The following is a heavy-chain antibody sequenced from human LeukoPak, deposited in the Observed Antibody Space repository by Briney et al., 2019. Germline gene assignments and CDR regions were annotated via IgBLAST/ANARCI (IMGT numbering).Heavy chain of an antibody. CDR1: GGSISSAAYY. CDR2: IYHSGIT. CDR3: ARDRGYSYGVDS. Sequence: SETLSLTRTVSGGSISSAAYYWNWIRQHPGKGLEWIGYIYHSGITNYNPSLKSRVTISVDTSKNQFSLKLSSVTAADTAVYYCARDRGYSYGVDSWGQGTLVTVSS. V-gene: IGHV4-31*03. D-gene: IGHD5-18*01. J-gene: IGHJ4*02.